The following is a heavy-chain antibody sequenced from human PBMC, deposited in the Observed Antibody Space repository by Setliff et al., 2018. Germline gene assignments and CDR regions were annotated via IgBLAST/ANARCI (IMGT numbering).Heavy chain of an antibody. CDR3: ARAHSSTLSVHDY. V-gene: IGHV3-74*01. CDR1: GFTFSSYS. CDR2: IGSTNNDGSST. D-gene: IGHD2-2*01. J-gene: IGHJ4*02. Sequence: GGSLRLSCAASGFTFSSYSMNWVRQAPGKGLEWVSTIGSTNNDGSSTTYEDSVKGRFTISRDNAKNTLYLQMNSLRAEDTAVYYCARAHSSTLSVHDYWGQGTLVTVSS.